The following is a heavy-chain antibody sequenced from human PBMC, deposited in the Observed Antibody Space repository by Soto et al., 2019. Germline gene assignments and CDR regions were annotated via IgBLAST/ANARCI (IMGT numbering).Heavy chain of an antibody. CDR3: ARAPIAPAANDFYYYGLDV. CDR1: GGTLNSHYSY. D-gene: IGHD2-2*01. V-gene: IGHV4-30-4*01. Sequence: SETLSLTCTVSGGTLNSHYSYWSWIRQSPGKGLEWIGYSYYSGRTYYNPSLKSRITISIDTSKNQFSLNLSSVTAADTAVYYCARAPIAPAANDFYYYGLDVWGQGTTVTVS. J-gene: IGHJ6*02. CDR2: SYYSGRT.